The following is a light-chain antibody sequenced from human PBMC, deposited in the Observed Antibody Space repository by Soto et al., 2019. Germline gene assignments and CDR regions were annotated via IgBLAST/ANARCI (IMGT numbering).Light chain of an antibody. Sequence: EIVLTQSPATLSLSPGERATLSCRASQSVSSYLAWYQQKPGQAPRLLIYDASNSATGIPARCIGSGSGTYFTLTISRLEPEDFAVYYWQQRSNWPLTFGGGTKVEMK. V-gene: IGKV3-11*01. CDR2: DAS. CDR3: QQRSNWPLT. J-gene: IGKJ4*01. CDR1: QSVSSY.